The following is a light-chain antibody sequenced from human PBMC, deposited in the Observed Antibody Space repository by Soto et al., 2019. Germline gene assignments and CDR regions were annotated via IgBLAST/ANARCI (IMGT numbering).Light chain of an antibody. CDR1: QSVSSSY. Sequence: EIVLTQSPGTLSLSPGERATLSCRASQSVSSSYLAWYQQKPGQAPRLLIYGASARATGIPDWFSGSGSGTDFTRTISSLEPEDFAVYYCQQYGAAFLYAFGQGTKLEIK. V-gene: IGKV3-20*01. J-gene: IGKJ2*01. CDR3: QQYGAAFLYA. CDR2: GAS.